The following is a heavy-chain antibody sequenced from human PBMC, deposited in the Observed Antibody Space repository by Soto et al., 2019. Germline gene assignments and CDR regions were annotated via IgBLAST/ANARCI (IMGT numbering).Heavy chain of an antibody. CDR1: GFTFSSYS. CDR3: ARGLLASRPNWFDP. V-gene: IGHV3-21*01. J-gene: IGHJ5*02. CDR2: ISTSSSNI. D-gene: IGHD2-21*01. Sequence: EVQLVESGGGLVQPGGSLRLSCAASGFTFSSYSMNWVRQAPGKGLEWVSSISTSSSNIYYADSVKGRFTISRDNAKNLLFLQMNSLRAEDTAFYYCARGLLASRPNWFDPWGQGTLVTVSS.